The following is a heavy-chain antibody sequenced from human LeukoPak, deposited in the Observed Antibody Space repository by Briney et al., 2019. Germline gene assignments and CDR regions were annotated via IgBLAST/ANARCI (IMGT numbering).Heavy chain of an antibody. D-gene: IGHD3-22*01. CDR2: INPNSGGT. J-gene: IGHJ4*02. CDR1: GYTFTGYY. V-gene: IGHV1-2*02. Sequence: GASVKVSCKASGYTFTGYYMHWVRQAPGQGLEWMGWINPNSGGTNYAQKFQGRVTMTRDTSISTAYMELSRLRSDDTAVYYCARGYYDSSGYNINLYWGQGTLVTVSS. CDR3: ARGYYDSSGYNINLY.